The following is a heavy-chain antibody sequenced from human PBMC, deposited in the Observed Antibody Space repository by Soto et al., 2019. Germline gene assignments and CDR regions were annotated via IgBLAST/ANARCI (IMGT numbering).Heavy chain of an antibody. J-gene: IGHJ6*02. Sequence: EVKVEESGGGLVQPGGSLRLSCAASGFTFSTYWMHWVRQVPGKGLVWVSRIKGDGSSLSYADSVKGRFTISRDNVENTVYLQMGSLRADDTAVYYCARGLKNYYGVDVWGQGITVTVSS. V-gene: IGHV3-74*01. CDR2: IKGDGSSL. CDR3: ARGLKNYYGVDV. CDR1: GFTFSTYW.